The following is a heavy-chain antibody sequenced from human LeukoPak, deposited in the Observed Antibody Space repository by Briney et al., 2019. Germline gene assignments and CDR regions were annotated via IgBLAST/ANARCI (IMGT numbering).Heavy chain of an antibody. CDR1: GYTFTNYD. J-gene: IGHJ4*02. Sequence: ASVKVSCKASGYTFTNYDINWVRQATGQGLEWMGWMNPNSGNSGYAQKFQGRVTITRNTSISTAYMELSSLRSEDTAVYYCARTKTYYYDSSSYSFDYWGQGTLVTVSS. D-gene: IGHD3-22*01. CDR3: ARTKTYYYDSSSYSFDY. V-gene: IGHV1-8*03. CDR2: MNPNSGNS.